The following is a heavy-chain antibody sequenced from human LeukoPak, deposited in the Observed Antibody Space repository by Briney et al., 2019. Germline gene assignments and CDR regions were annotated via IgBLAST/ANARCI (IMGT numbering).Heavy chain of an antibody. V-gene: IGHV1-69*13. Sequence: GASVKVSCKASGGTFSSYAISWVRQAPGQGLEWMGGIIPIFGTANYAQKFQGRVTITADESTSTAYMELSSLRSEDTAVYYCARGGAKGGLIRGSSPYYYYYYYMDVWGKGTTVTVSS. CDR3: ARGGAKGGLIRGSSPYYYYYYYMDV. CDR1: GGTFSSYA. D-gene: IGHD6-6*01. J-gene: IGHJ6*03. CDR2: IIPIFGTA.